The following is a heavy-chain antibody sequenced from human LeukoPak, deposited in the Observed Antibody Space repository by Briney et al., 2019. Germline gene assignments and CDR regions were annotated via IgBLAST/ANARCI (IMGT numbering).Heavy chain of an antibody. CDR1: GFTFSDYY. CDR2: ISSSGSTI. Sequence: GGSLRLSCAASGFTFSDYYMSWIRQAPGKGLEWVSYISSSGSTIYYADSVKGRFTISRDNAKNSLYLQMDSLRAEDTAVYYCARDPIAVAGTPNLGGIDYWGQGTLVTVSS. V-gene: IGHV3-11*01. J-gene: IGHJ4*02. CDR3: ARDPIAVAGTPNLGGIDY. D-gene: IGHD6-19*01.